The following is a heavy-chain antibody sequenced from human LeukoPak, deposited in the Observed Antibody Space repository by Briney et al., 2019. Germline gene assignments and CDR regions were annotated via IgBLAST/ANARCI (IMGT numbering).Heavy chain of an antibody. V-gene: IGHV3-30*02. D-gene: IGHD3-10*01. CDR3: VKESGPFGAFDI. Sequence: PGRSLRLSCAASGFTFSSYGMHWVRQAPGKGLEWLAFIRYDGSNKYYADSVRGRFTISRDNSKNALYLQMNSLRPEDTTVYYCVKESGPFGAFDIWGQGTMVTVSS. CDR1: GFTFSSYG. CDR2: IRYDGSNK. J-gene: IGHJ3*02.